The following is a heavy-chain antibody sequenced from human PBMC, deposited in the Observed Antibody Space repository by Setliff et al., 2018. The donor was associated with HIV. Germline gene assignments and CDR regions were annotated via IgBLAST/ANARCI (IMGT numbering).Heavy chain of an antibody. CDR1: GESLNNYL. CDR2: INHSGTT. V-gene: IGHV4-34*01. J-gene: IGHJ3*01. Sequence: SETLSLTCAVYGESLNNYLWTWIRQPPGRPLEWIGEINHSGTTNYNPSLKSRVTISIDTSKHQFSLQLTSVTAADTAVYYYARGRALGVWGQGTMVTVSS. D-gene: IGHD3-3*02. CDR3: ARGRALGV.